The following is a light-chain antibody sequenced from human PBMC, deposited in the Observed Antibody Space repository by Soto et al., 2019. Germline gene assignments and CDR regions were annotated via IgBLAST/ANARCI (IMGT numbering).Light chain of an antibody. CDR1: SSDVCGYNY. Sequence: QSVRTQPASVSGSPVQSIPISCTGTSSDVCGYNYVSWYQQHPGKAPKFMIYDVSNRPSGVSTRFSGSKSGNTASLTISGLQAEDEADYYCNSYTTSNTRQIVFGTGTKVTVL. J-gene: IGLJ1*01. CDR2: DVS. CDR3: NSYTTSNTRQIV. V-gene: IGLV2-14*01.